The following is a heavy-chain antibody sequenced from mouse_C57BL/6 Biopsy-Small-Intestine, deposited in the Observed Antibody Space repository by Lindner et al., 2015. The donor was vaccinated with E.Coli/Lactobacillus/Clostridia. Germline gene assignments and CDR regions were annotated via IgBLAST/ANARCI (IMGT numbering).Heavy chain of an antibody. CDR3: ARSGLRTSGYFDY. V-gene: IGHV1-80*01. CDR1: GYAFSSYW. J-gene: IGHJ2*01. D-gene: IGHD2-4*01. Sequence: VQLQESGAELVKPGASVKISCKASGYAFSSYWMNWVKQRPGKGLEWIGQIYPGDGDTNYNGKFKGKATLTADKSSSTAYMQLSSLTSEDSAVYFCARSGLRTSGYFDYWGQGTTLTVSS. CDR2: IYPGDGDT.